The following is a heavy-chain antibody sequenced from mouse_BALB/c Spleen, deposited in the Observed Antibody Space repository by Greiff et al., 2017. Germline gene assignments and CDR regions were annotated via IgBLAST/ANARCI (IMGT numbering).Heavy chain of an antibody. CDR1: GFTFTDYY. J-gene: IGHJ2*01. V-gene: IGHV7-3*02. CDR3: ARVNYYGSNYFDY. CDR2: IRNKANGYTT. D-gene: IGHD1-1*01. Sequence: EVQLVESGGGLVQPGGSLRLSCATSGFTFTDYYMSWVRQPPGKALEWLGFIRNKANGYTTEYSASVKGRFTISRDNSQSILYLQMNTLRAEDSATYYCARVNYYGSNYFDYWGQGTTLTVSS.